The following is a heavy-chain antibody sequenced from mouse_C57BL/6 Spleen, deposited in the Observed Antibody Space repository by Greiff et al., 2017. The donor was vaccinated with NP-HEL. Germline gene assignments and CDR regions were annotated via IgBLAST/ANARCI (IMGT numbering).Heavy chain of an antibody. CDR1: GFTFSDYG. V-gene: IGHV5-17*01. J-gene: IGHJ4*01. CDR3: ATHTTGAMDY. CDR2: ISSGSSTI. D-gene: IGHD1-1*01. Sequence: EVQLVESGGGLVKPGGSLKLSCAASGFTFSDYGMHWVRQAPEKGLEWVAYISSGSSTIYYADTVKGRFTISRDNAKNTLFLQMTSLRSEETAMYYCATHTTGAMDYWGQGTSVTVSS.